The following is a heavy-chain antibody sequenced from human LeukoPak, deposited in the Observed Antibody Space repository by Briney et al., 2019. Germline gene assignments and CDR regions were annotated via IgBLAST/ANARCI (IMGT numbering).Heavy chain of an antibody. J-gene: IGHJ4*02. CDR3: ARGEVPPHYFDY. Sequence: ASVKVSCKASGGTFSSYAISWVRQAPGQGLEWVGGIIPIFGTANYAQKFQGRVTITADESTSTAYMELSSLRSEDTAVYYCARGEVPPHYFDYWGQGTLVTVSS. CDR2: IIPIFGTA. CDR1: GGTFSSYA. V-gene: IGHV1-69*01.